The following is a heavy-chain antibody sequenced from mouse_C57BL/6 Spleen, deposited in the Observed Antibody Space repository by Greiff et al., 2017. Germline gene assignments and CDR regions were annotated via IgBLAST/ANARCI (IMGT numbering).Heavy chain of an antibody. CDR1: GYTFTSYW. CDR3: ATIYGSSFAY. D-gene: IGHD1-1*01. J-gene: IGHJ3*01. V-gene: IGHV1-61*01. CDR2: IYPSDSET. Sequence: VQLQQPGAELVRPGSSVKLSCKASGYTFTSYWMDWVKQRPGQGLEWIGNIYPSDSETHYNQKFKDKATLTVDKSSSTAYMQLSSLTSEDSAVYYCATIYGSSFAYWGQGTLVTVSA.